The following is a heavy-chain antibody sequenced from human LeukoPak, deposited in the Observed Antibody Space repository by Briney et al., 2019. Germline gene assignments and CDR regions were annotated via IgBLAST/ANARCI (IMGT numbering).Heavy chain of an antibody. CDR3: ARDSLSGDSGYEKWFY. Sequence: GGSLRLSCAASGFTFSSYAMHWVRQAPGKGLEWVAVISYDGSNKYYAASVKGRFTISRDNSKNTLYLQMNSLRAEDTAVYYCARDSLSGDSGYEKWFYWGQGTLVTVSS. CDR1: GFTFSSYA. J-gene: IGHJ4*02. V-gene: IGHV3-30*04. CDR2: ISYDGSNK. D-gene: IGHD5-12*01.